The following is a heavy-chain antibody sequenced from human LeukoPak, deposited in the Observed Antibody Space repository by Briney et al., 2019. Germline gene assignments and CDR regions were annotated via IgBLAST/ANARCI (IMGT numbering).Heavy chain of an antibody. D-gene: IGHD7-27*01. J-gene: IGHJ4*02. CDR3: VRESGDLGKTYDS. Sequence: PGGSLRLSCAASGFTFSSYSLNWVRQAPGKALEWVGSVFYSGTTYYNPSLKSRVIISLDTPKNQFSLNLSSVTAADTAVYYCVRESGDLGKTYDSWGQGTLVTVSS. CDR1: GFTFSSYS. V-gene: IGHV4-39*07. CDR2: VFYSGTT.